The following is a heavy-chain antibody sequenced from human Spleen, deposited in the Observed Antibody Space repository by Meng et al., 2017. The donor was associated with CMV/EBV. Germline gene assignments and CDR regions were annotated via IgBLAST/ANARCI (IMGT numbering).Heavy chain of an antibody. CDR3: ARAKRDYDFWSGVWYYFDF. J-gene: IGHJ4*02. V-gene: IGHV3-11*01. D-gene: IGHD3-3*01. CDR1: GFTFSDYY. Sequence: GESLKISCAASGFTFSDYYMSWIRQTPGKGLEWVSYISSSGVTMYYADSVNGRFAVSRDNAKNSLYMEMNSLGAEDTAVYYCARAKRDYDFWSGVWYYFDFWGQGMMVTVSS. CDR2: ISSSGVTM.